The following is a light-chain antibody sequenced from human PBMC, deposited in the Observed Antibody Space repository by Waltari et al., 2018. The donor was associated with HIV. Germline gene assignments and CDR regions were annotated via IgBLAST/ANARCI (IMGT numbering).Light chain of an antibody. CDR3: KQYYTVPLT. CDR2: WAS. Sequence: DIVMTQSPDSLAVSLGERATINCKSSQSVFFSSNNKNFLSWYQQKPGQAPRLLISWASTRESGVPARFSGSGSETDFTLTISSLQAEDVAAYFCKQYYTVPLTFGPGTKVEI. J-gene: IGKJ3*01. CDR1: QSVFFSSNNKNF. V-gene: IGKV4-1*01.